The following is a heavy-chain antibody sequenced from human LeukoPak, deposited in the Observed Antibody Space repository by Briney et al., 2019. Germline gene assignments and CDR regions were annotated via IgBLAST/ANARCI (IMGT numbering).Heavy chain of an antibody. J-gene: IGHJ5*02. D-gene: IGHD3-22*01. CDR3: AREGYYYDSSGYYYDWTAPGWFDP. CDR1: GGSISSYY. V-gene: IGHV4-59*06. Sequence: KTSETLSLTCTVSGGSISSYYWSWIRQHPGKGLEWIGYIYYSGSTYYNPSLKSRVTISVDTSKNQFSLKLSSVTAADTAVYYCAREGYYYDSSGYYYDWTAPGWFDPWGQGTLVTVSS. CDR2: IYYSGST.